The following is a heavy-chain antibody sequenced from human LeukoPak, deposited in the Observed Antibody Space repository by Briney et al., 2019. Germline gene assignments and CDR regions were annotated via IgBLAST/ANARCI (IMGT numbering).Heavy chain of an antibody. CDR1: GFPFSSYA. CDR3: AKDTSVAGTDYFDY. Sequence: HPGGSLRLSCAASGFPFSSYAMSWVRQAPGKGLEWVSAISGSGGSTLYADSVKGRFTISRDTSKNTLYLQMNSLRAEDTAIYYCAKDTSVAGTDYFDYWGQGTLVTVSS. V-gene: IGHV3-23*01. CDR2: ISGSGGST. J-gene: IGHJ4*02. D-gene: IGHD6-19*01.